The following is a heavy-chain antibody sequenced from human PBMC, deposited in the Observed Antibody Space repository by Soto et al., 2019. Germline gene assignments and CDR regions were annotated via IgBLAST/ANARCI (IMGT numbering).Heavy chain of an antibody. J-gene: IGHJ4*02. CDR1: GYTFTNNS. Sequence: QVQLVQSGTEVKMPGASVKVSCKPSGYTFTNNSVLWVRQAPGQGLEWMGIIDPSGGSRIYAQKFQGRVTMTSDTSTSTMYIELSNLRSEDTAVFYCARVHGTYYDTLTGLWGGHFDYWGQGTQVTVSS. CDR2: IDPSGGSR. V-gene: IGHV1-46*03. CDR3: ARVHGTYYDTLTGLWGGHFDY. D-gene: IGHD3-9*01.